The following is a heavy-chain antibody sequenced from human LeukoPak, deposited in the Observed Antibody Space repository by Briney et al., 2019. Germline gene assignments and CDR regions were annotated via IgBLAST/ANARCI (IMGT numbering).Heavy chain of an antibody. CDR1: GGSISSSSYY. CDR2: NYYSGST. J-gene: IGHJ6*03. V-gene: IGHV4-39*07. Sequence: SETLSLTCTVSGGSISSSSYYWGWIRQPPGKGLEWTGSNYYSGSTYYNPSLKSRVTISVDTSKNQFSLKLSSVTAADTAVYYCARDRVLWYYYYYMDVWGKGTTVTVSS. CDR3: ARDRVLWYYYYYMDV.